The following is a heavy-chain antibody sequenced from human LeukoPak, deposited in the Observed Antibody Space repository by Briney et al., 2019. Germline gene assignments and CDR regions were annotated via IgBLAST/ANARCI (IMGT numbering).Heavy chain of an antibody. CDR2: IYYSGST. CDR3: ARRIVGVIDAFDY. CDR1: GGSISSSISY. V-gene: IGHV4-39*01. D-gene: IGHD1-26*01. Sequence: SQTLSLTCTVPGGSISSSISYWSWIRQPPGKGLEWIATIYYSGSTYYSPSLKSRVTISVDTSKNQFSLKVTSMTAADTPVYYCARRIVGVIDAFDYWGQGALVTVSS. J-gene: IGHJ4*02.